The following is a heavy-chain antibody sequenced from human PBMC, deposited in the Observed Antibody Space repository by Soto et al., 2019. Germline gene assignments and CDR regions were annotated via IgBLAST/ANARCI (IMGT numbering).Heavy chain of an antibody. V-gene: IGHV1-2*04. J-gene: IGHJ4*02. CDR2: INPNSGGT. D-gene: IGHD4-17*01. CDR3: ARDSVLYGDYYFDY. CDR1: GYTFTGYY. Sequence: EASVKVSCKASGYTFTGYYMHWVRQAPGQGLEWMGWINPNSGGTNYAQKFQGWVTMTRDTSISTAYMELSRLRSDDTAVYYCARDSVLYGDYYFDYWGQGTLVTVSS.